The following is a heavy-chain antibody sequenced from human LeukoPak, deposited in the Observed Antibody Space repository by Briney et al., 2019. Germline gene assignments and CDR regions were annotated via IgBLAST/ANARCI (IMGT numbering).Heavy chain of an antibody. J-gene: IGHJ4*02. CDR3: ARICSTTDCLISA. CDR1: GFIFSDYA. D-gene: IGHD2-2*01. CDR2: INSDGSYT. V-gene: IGHV3-74*01. Sequence: GGSLRLSCVASGFIFSDYAMHWVRQAPGKGLVWVSRINSDGSYTSYADFVKGRFTISRDNAKNTVYLQMSSLRAEDTAVYYCARICSTTDCLISAWGQGTLVTVSS.